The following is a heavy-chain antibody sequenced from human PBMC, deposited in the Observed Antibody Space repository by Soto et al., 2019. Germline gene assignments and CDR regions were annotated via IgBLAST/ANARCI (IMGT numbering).Heavy chain of an antibody. J-gene: IGHJ4*02. D-gene: IGHD5-18*01. CDR2: IYYSGST. CDR1: GGSISSCGYY. CDR3: ARDHPHSYGVYYFDY. V-gene: IGHV4-31*03. Sequence: SETLSLTCTVSGGSISSCGYYWSWIRQHPGKGLEWIGYIYYSGSTYYNPSLQNRVTISIDTSKNQVSLKVNSVTAADTAVYYCARDHPHSYGVYYFDYWGQGTPVTVSS.